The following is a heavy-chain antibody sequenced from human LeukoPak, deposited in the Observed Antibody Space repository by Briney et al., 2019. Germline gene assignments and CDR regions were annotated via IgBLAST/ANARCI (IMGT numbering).Heavy chain of an antibody. Sequence: GGSLRLSCAASGFTFSSYAMSWVRQAPGKGLEWVSAISGSGGSTYYADSVKGRFTISRDNSKNTVYLQMNSLRAEDTAVYYCARDLNYDSAYWGQGTLDTVSS. CDR2: ISGSGGST. CDR3: ARDLNYDSAY. J-gene: IGHJ4*02. CDR1: GFTFSSYA. V-gene: IGHV3-23*01. D-gene: IGHD3-22*01.